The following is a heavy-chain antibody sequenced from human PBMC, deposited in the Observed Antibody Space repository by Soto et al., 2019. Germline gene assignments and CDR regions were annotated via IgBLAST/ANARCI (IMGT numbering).Heavy chain of an antibody. Sequence: GGSLRLSCAASGFTFSSYGMHWVRQAPGKGLEWVAVIWYDGSNKYYADSVKGRFTISRDNSKNTLYLQMNSLRAEDTAVYYCARDPTPYSSYFDYWGQGTLVTVS. V-gene: IGHV3-33*01. CDR1: GFTFSSYG. CDR3: ARDPTPYSSYFDY. J-gene: IGHJ4*02. CDR2: IWYDGSNK. D-gene: IGHD3-16*01.